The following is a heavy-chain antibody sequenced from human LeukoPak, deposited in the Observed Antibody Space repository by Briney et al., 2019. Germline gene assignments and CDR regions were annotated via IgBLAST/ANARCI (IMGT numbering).Heavy chain of an antibody. CDR3: ARHQRYSYGYY. CDR1: GGSFSGYY. J-gene: IGHJ4*02. V-gene: IGHV4-34*01. Sequence: SETLSLTCAVYGGSFSGYYWSWIRQPPGKGLEWIGEINHSGSTNYNPSLKGRVTISVDTSKNQFSLKLSSVTAADTAVYYCARHQRYSYGYYWGQGTLVTVSS. D-gene: IGHD5-18*01. CDR2: INHSGST.